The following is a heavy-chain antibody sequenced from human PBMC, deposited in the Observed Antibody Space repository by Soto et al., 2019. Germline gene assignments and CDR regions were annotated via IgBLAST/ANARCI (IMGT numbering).Heavy chain of an antibody. V-gene: IGHV4-34*02. CDR2: INHSGGT. J-gene: IGHJ4*02. CDR3: ARDGSAGSLEY. D-gene: IGHD3-10*01. Sequence: QVHLQLSGAGLLKPSETLSLTCTVYGGSFSGHFGSWIRQPPGKGLEWIGEINHSGGTNYNPSLKSRVTISVDTSQNQFSLKVNSVTAADTAVYYCARDGSAGSLEYWGPGTLVAVSA. CDR1: GGSFSGHF.